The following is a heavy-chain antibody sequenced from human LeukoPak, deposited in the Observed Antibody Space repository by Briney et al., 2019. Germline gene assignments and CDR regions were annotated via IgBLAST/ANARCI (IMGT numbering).Heavy chain of an antibody. CDR1: GFTFSSYG. V-gene: IGHV3-33*01. J-gene: IGHJ6*02. D-gene: IGHD6-19*01. CDR3: ARDRTYSSGWFYYYYGMDV. CDR2: IWYDGSNK. Sequence: GGPLRLSCAASGFTFSSYGMHWVRQAPGKGLEWVAVIWYDGSNKYYADSVKGRFTISRDNSKNTLYLQMNSLRAEDTAVYYCARDRTYSSGWFYYYYGMDVWGQGTTVTVSS.